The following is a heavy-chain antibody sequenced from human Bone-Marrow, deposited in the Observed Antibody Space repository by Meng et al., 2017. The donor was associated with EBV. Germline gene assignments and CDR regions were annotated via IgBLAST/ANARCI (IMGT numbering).Heavy chain of an antibody. Sequence: QVQVVQSGAEVKRPGSSVKVSCKASGGAFSNSAISWVRQAPGQGLEWMGGFIPILGTPNYAQKYQDRVTITADESTSTAYMELSGLRSEDTAVYYCARESGRGYTPDFWDQGTLVTVAS. CDR1: GGAFSNSA. CDR3: ARESGRGYTPDF. V-gene: IGHV1-69*01. CDR2: FIPILGTP. J-gene: IGHJ4*02. D-gene: IGHD3-10*01.